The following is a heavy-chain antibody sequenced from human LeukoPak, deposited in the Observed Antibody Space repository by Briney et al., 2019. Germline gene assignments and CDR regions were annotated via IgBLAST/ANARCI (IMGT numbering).Heavy chain of an antibody. D-gene: IGHD3-16*02. CDR2: INHSGST. V-gene: IGHV4-34*01. Sequence: SSETLSLTCAVYGGSFSGYYWSWIRQPPGKGLEWIGEINHSGSTNYNPSLKSRVTISVDTSKNQFSLKLSSVTAADTAVYYCARDLSIVNPKMGIGYWGQGTLVTVSS. CDR1: GGSFSGYY. J-gene: IGHJ4*02. CDR3: ARDLSIVNPKMGIGY.